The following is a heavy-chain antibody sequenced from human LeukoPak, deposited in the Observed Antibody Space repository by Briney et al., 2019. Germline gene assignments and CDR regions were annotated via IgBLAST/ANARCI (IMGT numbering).Heavy chain of an antibody. D-gene: IGHD6-13*01. CDR1: GGSFSGYY. J-gene: IGHJ4*02. CDR2: INHSGST. V-gene: IGHV4-34*01. Sequence: SKTLSLTCAVYGGSFSGYYWSWIRQPPGKGLEWIGEINHSGSTNYNPSLKSRVTISVDTSKNQFSLKLSSVTAADTAVYYCAREVVAAAGTVDYWGQGALVTVSS. CDR3: AREVVAAAGTVDY.